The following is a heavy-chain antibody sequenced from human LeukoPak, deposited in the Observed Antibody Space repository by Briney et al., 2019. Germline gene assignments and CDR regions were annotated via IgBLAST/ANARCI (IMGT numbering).Heavy chain of an antibody. Sequence: PGGSLRLSCAASGFTFSNYAMSWVRQAPGKGLEWVSSISGSGLNTYYADSVKGRFTISRDSSKRTLYLQMNSLRAEDTAMYYCARESWSDSVAFDIWGLGTMVIVSS. CDR2: ISGSGLNT. V-gene: IGHV3-23*01. J-gene: IGHJ3*02. CDR3: ARESWSDSVAFDI. D-gene: IGHD3-3*01. CDR1: GFTFSNYA.